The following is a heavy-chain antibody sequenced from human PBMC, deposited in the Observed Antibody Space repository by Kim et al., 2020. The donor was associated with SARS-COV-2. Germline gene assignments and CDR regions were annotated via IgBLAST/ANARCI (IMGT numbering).Heavy chain of an antibody. J-gene: IGHJ5*02. V-gene: IGHV1-2*06. D-gene: IGHD4-4*01. CDR3: TRDGFSMTSVNGYNWCDP. Sequence: ASVKVSCKASGYTFSDYYMHWVRQASGQGLEWMGRINPNSGGTKYAQKFQGRVTMTRDTSISTAYMELSSLRSDDTAMYYCTRDGFSMTSVNGYNWCDPWGQGSLVAVSS. CDR2: INPNSGGT. CDR1: GYTFSDYY.